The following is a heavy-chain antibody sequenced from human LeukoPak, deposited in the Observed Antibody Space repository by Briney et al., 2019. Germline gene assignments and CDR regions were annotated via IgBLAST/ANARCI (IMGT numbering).Heavy chain of an antibody. Sequence: SETLSLTCTVSGGSISSGGYYWSWIRQHPGKGLEWIGYIYYSGSTYYNPSLKSRVTISVDTSKNQFSLKLSSVTAADTAVYYCATSPGTGFTHFFDYWGQGTLVTVSS. CDR1: GGSISSGGYY. D-gene: IGHD1-1*01. CDR3: ATSPGTGFTHFFDY. CDR2: IYYSGST. V-gene: IGHV4-31*03. J-gene: IGHJ4*02.